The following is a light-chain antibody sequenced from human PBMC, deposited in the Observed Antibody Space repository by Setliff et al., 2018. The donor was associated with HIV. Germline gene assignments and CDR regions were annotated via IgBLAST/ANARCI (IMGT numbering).Light chain of an antibody. V-gene: IGLV2-23*02. CDR2: EVT. Sequence: QSVLTQPASGSGSPGQSITISCTGTSSDVGSYNLVSWYQQHPGKAPKVMIYEVTKRPSGVSNRFSGSKSGNAASLTISGLQAEDEADYYCCSYAGSSTFPYVFGTGTKVTVL. CDR1: SSDVGSYNL. CDR3: CSYAGSSTFPYV. J-gene: IGLJ1*01.